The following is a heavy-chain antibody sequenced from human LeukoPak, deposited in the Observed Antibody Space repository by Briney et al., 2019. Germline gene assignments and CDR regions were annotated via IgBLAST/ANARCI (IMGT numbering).Heavy chain of an antibody. V-gene: IGHV3-30-3*01. J-gene: IGHJ4*02. CDR2: XSYDGSNK. CDR1: GFTFSSYA. CDR3: ARGNGYSSGWYGAFYNNGDY. D-gene: IGHD6-19*01. Sequence: SLRLSCAASGFTFSSYAMHXVXQAPGKGXEWXXVXSYDGSNKYYADSVKGRFTISRDNSKNTLYLQMNSLRAEDTAVYYCARGNGYSSGWYGAFYNNGDYWGQGTLVTVSS.